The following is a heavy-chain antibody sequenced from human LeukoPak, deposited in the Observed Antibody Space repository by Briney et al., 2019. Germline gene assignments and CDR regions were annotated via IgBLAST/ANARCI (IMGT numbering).Heavy chain of an antibody. CDR1: GGSFSGYY. J-gene: IGHJ4*02. CDR2: INHSGST. D-gene: IGHD3-3*01. CDR3: ARDSGYDFWSGYHHFDY. V-gene: IGHV4-34*01. Sequence: PSETLSLTCAVYGGSFSGYYWSWIRQPPGKGLEWIGEINHSGSTNYNPSPKTRVTISVDTSKNHFSLKLSSVTDADTAVYYCARDSGYDFWSGYHHFDYWGQGTLVTVSS.